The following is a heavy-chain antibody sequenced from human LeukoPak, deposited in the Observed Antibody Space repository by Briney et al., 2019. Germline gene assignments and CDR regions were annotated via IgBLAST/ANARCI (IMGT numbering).Heavy chain of an antibody. J-gene: IGHJ4*02. CDR2: INHSGST. Sequence: SETQSLTCAVYGGSFSGYYWSWIRQPPGKGLEWIGEINHSGSTNYNPSLKGRVTISVDTSKNQFSLKLSSVTAADTAVYYCARGGGTGRPPYYFDYWGQGTLVTVSS. CDR3: ARGGGTGRPPYYFDY. CDR1: GGSFSGYY. D-gene: IGHD3/OR15-3a*01. V-gene: IGHV4-34*01.